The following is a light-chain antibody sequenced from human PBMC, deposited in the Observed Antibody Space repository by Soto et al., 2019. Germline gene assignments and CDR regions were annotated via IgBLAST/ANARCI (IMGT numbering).Light chain of an antibody. V-gene: IGLV2-14*01. J-gene: IGLJ1*01. Sequence: QSALAQPASVSGSPGQSITISCTGTSSDVGGYNYVSWYQQHPGKAPKLMIYDVSDRPSGVSNRFSGSKSGNTASLTISGLQAEDDAHYYCSSYTISSTNVLGNATKLTV. CDR3: SSYTISSTNV. CDR1: SSDVGGYNY. CDR2: DVS.